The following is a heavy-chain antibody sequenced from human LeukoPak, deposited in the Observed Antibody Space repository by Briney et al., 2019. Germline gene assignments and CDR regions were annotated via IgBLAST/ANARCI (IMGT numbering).Heavy chain of an antibody. Sequence: ASVKVSCKVSGYALTELSMYWVRQAPGKGLEWMGGFDPEDGETIYAQKFQGRVTMTEDTSTDTAYMELSSLRSEDTAVYYCATLIGDYPHYFDYWGQGTLVTVSS. CDR1: GYALTELS. J-gene: IGHJ4*02. V-gene: IGHV1-24*01. D-gene: IGHD4-17*01. CDR2: FDPEDGET. CDR3: ATLIGDYPHYFDY.